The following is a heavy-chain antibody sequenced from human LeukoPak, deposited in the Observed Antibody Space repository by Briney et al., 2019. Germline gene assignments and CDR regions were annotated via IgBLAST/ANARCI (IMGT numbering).Heavy chain of an antibody. CDR3: ASQDYGVYQFDY. V-gene: IGHV4-34*01. D-gene: IGHD4-17*01. CDR2: INHSGST. J-gene: IGHJ4*02. Sequence: SETLSLTCAVYGGSFSCYYWSWIRQPPGKGLEWIGEINHSGSTNYNPSLKSRVTISVDTSKNQFSLKLSSVTAADTAVYYCASQDYGVYQFDYWGQGTLVTVSS. CDR1: GGSFSCYY.